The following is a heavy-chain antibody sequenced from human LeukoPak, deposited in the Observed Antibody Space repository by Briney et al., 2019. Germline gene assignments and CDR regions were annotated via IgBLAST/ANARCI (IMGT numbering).Heavy chain of an antibody. CDR1: KFIFSKYW. D-gene: IGHD3-22*01. V-gene: IGHV3-7*03. CDR2: IKEDGSEK. CDR3: ARSARRRITMIVDRGDDAFDI. J-gene: IGHJ3*02. Sequence: PGGSLRLSCAASKFIFSKYWMSWVRQAPGKGLEWVADIKEDGSEKYYVDSVKGRFTISRQNAKSSLFLQMNSLRAEDTAVYYCARSARRRITMIVDRGDDAFDIWGQGTMVTVSS.